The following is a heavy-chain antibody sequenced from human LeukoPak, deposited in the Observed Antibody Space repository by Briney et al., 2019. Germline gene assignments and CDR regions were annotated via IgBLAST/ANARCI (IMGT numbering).Heavy chain of an antibody. J-gene: IGHJ3*02. V-gene: IGHV4-59*01. CDR3: ARDHNFGGYYPIDAFDI. CDR2: IYYSGTT. D-gene: IGHD3-22*01. Sequence: PSETLSLTCTVSGGSISNYYWNWIRQPPGKGLEWIGYIYYSGTTNYNPSLKSRVSMSVDTSKNQFSLKLSSVTAADTAVYYCARDHNFGGYYPIDAFDIWGQGTMVTVSS. CDR1: GGSISNYY.